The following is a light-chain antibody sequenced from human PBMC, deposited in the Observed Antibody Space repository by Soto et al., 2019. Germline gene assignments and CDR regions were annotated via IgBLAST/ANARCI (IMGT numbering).Light chain of an antibody. Sequence: QSVLTQPPSASGSPGQSVTISCTGTSSDVGDYNYVSWYQQHPGKAPKLMIYEVFKRPSGVPDRFSGSKSGNTASLTVSGLQAEDEADYYCSSYAGNNIYVFGTGTKLTVL. CDR3: SSYAGNNIYV. V-gene: IGLV2-8*01. CDR2: EVF. CDR1: SSDVGDYNY. J-gene: IGLJ1*01.